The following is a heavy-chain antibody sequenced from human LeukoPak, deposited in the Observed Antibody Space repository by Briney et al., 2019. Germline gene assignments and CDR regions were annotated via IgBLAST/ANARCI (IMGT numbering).Heavy chain of an antibody. CDR1: GYTFATYD. V-gene: IGHV1-8*01. Sequence: ASVKVSCKASGYTFATYDINWERQATGQGLEWMGWMNPNSGNTGYAQKFQGRVTMTRDTSISTAYMELSRLRSDDTAVYYCARGSPRILTGFAFDYWGQGTLVTVSS. CDR2: MNPNSGNT. CDR3: ARGSPRILTGFAFDY. D-gene: IGHD3-9*01. J-gene: IGHJ4*02.